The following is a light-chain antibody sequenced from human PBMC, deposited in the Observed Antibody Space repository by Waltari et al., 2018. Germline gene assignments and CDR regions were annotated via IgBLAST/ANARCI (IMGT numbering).Light chain of an antibody. CDR3: QAWDSGTVV. CDR2: QDD. CDR1: KLGDKY. V-gene: IGLV3-1*01. Sequence: SYALCQPPSVSVSPGQTASFTCSGDKLGDKYTSWYQQKPGQSPLLVIYQDDKRPIGIPERFSGSNSGNAATLTISETQATDEADYYCQAWDSGTVVFGGGTRLTVL. J-gene: IGLJ2*01.